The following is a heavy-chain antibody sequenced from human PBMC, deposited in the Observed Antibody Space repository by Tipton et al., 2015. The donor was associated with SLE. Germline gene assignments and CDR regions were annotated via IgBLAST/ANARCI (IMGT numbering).Heavy chain of an antibody. CDR3: ARGTHYYDSSGYYSHFDY. D-gene: IGHD3-22*01. Sequence: LRLSCAVSGGSISSSSYYWGWIRQPPGRGMDWIGYIYYSGSTNYNPSLKSRVTISVDTSKNLFSLKLSSVTAADTAVYYCARGTHYYDSSGYYSHFDYWGQGTLVTVSS. CDR1: GGSISSSSYY. J-gene: IGHJ4*02. V-gene: IGHV4-61*05. CDR2: IYYSGST.